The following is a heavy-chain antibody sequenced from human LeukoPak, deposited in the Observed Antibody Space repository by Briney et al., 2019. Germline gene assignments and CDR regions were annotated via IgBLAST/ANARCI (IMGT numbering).Heavy chain of an antibody. J-gene: IGHJ4*02. D-gene: IGHD3-22*01. Sequence: PGGSLRLSCAASGFTFSSYEMNRVRQAPGKGLEWVSCIPSSGNTIYYADSVKGRFTISRDNAKNSLYLQMNSLRAEDTAVYYCARIGRYYYDSSGNYYGYFDYWGQGTLVTVSS. CDR1: GFTFSSYE. CDR2: IPSSGNTI. V-gene: IGHV3-48*03. CDR3: ARIGRYYYDSSGNYYGYFDY.